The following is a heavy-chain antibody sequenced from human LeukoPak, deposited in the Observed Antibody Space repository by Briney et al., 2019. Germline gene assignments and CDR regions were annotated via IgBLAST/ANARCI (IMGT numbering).Heavy chain of an antibody. Sequence: GGSLRLSCAASGFTFSSYGMSWVRQAPGKGLEWVSAIGGRDGSTYYADSVKGRFTISRDNSKNTLYLQMNSLRAEDTAVYYCARDYSGSPYYFDYWGQGTLVTVSS. CDR3: ARDYSGSPYYFDY. V-gene: IGHV3-23*01. CDR2: IGGRDGST. D-gene: IGHD1-26*01. J-gene: IGHJ4*02. CDR1: GFTFSSYG.